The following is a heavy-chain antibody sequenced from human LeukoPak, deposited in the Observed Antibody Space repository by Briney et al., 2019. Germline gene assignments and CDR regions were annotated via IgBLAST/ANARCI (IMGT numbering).Heavy chain of an antibody. D-gene: IGHD3-22*01. J-gene: IGHJ3*02. V-gene: IGHV3-11*04. CDR2: ISSGGSTK. CDR1: GFTFSDYF. CDR3: ARRDYYDVSGYYGNAFDI. Sequence: GGSLRLSCAASGFTFSDYFMRWIRQAPGKGLEWVSYISSGGSTKYFADSVKGRFTISRENAKNSLYLEMNSLRAEDTAVYYFARRDYYDVSGYYGNAFDIWGQGTRVTVSS.